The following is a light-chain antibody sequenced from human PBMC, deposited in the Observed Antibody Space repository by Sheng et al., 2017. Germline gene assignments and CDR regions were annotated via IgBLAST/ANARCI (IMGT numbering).Light chain of an antibody. J-gene: IGKJ2*01. Sequence: DIQMTQSPSTLSASVGDRVTITCRASQNINSWLAWYQQKSGKAPKLLIYKASSLESGVPARFSGSGSETEFTLTISSLQPEDVATYYCQQYNSAPYTFGQGTKLEI. CDR3: QQYNSAPYT. V-gene: IGKV1-5*03. CDR2: KAS. CDR1: QNINSW.